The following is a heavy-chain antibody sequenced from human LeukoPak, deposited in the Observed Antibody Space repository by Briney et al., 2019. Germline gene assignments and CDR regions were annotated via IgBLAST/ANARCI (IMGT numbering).Heavy chain of an antibody. Sequence: PGGSLRLSCEASGFTFIRNGMHWLRQAPGKGLEWVAFLRYDGSNQYYADSVQGRFTIYRDNSKNTLYLQMYSLRAEDTAVYYCARDDPHYDILTGYYPIDSWGQGTLVTVSS. J-gene: IGHJ4*02. V-gene: IGHV3-30*02. CDR3: ARDDPHYDILTGYYPIDS. CDR1: GFTFIRNG. D-gene: IGHD3-9*01. CDR2: LRYDGSNQ.